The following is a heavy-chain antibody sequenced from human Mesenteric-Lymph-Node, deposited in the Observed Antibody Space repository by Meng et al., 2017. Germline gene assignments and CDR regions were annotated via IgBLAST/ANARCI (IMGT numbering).Heavy chain of an antibody. CDR3: ARGVQRGYYYGSGRGPYGMDV. V-gene: IGHV4-38-2*01. D-gene: IGHD3-10*01. J-gene: IGHJ6*02. CDR1: GYSISSGYY. Sequence: SETLSLTCAVSGYSISSGYYWGWIRQPPGKGLEWIGSIYHSGSTYYNPSLKSRVTISVDTSENQFSLKLSSVTAADTAVYYCARGVQRGYYYGSGRGPYGMDVWGQGTTVTVSS. CDR2: IYHSGST.